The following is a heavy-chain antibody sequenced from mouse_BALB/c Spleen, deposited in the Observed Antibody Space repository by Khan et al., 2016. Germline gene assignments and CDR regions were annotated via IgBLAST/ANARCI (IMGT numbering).Heavy chain of an antibody. CDR2: IYWDDDK. CDR3: AADDSFAY. CDR1: VFSLSTSGMG. Sequence: QVTLKESGPGILQPSQTLSLTCSFSVFSLSTSGMGVSWIRQPSGKGLEWLAHIYWDDDKRYNPSLKSRLTISKDTSSNQVFLKITSVDTADTATYYCAADDSFAYWGQGTLVTVSA. V-gene: IGHV8-12*01. J-gene: IGHJ3*01. D-gene: IGHD2-13*01.